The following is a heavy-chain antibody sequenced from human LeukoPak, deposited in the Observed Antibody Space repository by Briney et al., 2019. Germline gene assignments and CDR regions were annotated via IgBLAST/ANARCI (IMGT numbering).Heavy chain of an antibody. J-gene: IGHJ6*04. V-gene: IGHV4-61*02. CDR3: ARASPAYV. CDR2: IYTSGST. Sequence: SETLSLTCTVSGGSISSGSYYWSWIRQPAGKGLEWIGRIYTSGSTNYNPSLKSRVTISVDTSKNQFSLKLSSVTAADTAVYYCARASPAYVWGKGTTVTVSS. CDR1: GGSISSGSYY.